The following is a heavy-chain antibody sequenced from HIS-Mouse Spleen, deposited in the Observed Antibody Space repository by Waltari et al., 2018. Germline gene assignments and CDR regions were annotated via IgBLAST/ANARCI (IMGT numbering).Heavy chain of an antibody. V-gene: IGHV3-30*04. D-gene: IGHD6-6*01. CDR2: ISYDGSNK. CDR1: GFTFRSYA. J-gene: IGHJ3*02. Sequence: QVQLVESGGGVVQPGRSLRLSCAASGFTFRSYAMHWVRQAPGKGLEWVAVISYDGSNKYYADSVKGRFTISRDNSKNTLYLQMNSLRAEDTAVYYCARGGIAARPKAFDIWGQGTMVTVS. CDR3: ARGGIAARPKAFDI.